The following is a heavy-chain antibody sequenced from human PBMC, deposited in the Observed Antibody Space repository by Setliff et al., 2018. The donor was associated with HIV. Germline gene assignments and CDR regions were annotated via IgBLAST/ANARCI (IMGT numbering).Heavy chain of an antibody. CDR2: INQEGTEK. Sequence: PGESLTISCEVSGFSIATNWMTWVRQAPGKGLEWVANINQEGTEKYYVGSVKGRFTISRDNSKNSYYLQMDSLRAADTAVYYCAGPYFFTYWGQGTLVTVSS. CDR1: GFSIATNW. V-gene: IGHV3-7*03. CDR3: AGPYFFTY. J-gene: IGHJ4*02. D-gene: IGHD1-26*01.